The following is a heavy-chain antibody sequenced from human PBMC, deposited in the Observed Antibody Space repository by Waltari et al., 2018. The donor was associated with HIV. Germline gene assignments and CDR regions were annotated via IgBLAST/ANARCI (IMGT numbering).Heavy chain of an antibody. J-gene: IGHJ6*02. V-gene: IGHV3-33*01. CDR2: IWYDGSNK. D-gene: IGHD3-10*01. Sequence: QVQLVESGGGVVQPGRSLRLSCAASGFTFSSYGMHWVRQAPGKGLEWVAVIWYDGSNKYYVDSVKGRFSISRDNSKNTLYLQMNSLRAEDTAVYFCARRGVLTYYYTMDVWGQGTTVTVSS. CDR1: GFTFSSYG. CDR3: ARRGVLTYYYTMDV.